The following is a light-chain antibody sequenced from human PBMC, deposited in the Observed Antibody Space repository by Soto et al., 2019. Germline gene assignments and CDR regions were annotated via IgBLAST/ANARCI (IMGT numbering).Light chain of an antibody. Sequence: QAVVTQPPSASGTPGQRVTISCSGSSSNIGSNYVYWYQQLPGTAPKLLIHRNNQRPSGVPDRFSGSKSGTSASLAISGLRSEDEADYYCAAWDDSLSGWVFGGGTKLTVL. V-gene: IGLV1-47*01. CDR2: RNN. CDR1: SSNIGSNY. J-gene: IGLJ3*02. CDR3: AAWDDSLSGWV.